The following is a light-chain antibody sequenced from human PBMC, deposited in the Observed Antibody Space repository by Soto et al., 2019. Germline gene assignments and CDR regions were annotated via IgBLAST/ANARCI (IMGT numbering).Light chain of an antibody. CDR3: MQALQTPYT. J-gene: IGKJ2*01. Sequence: DIVMTQSPLYLPVTPGEPDSISCRSSQSLLHSNGYNYLDWYLQKPGQSPQLLIYLGSNRASGVPDRFSGSGSGTDFTLKISRVEAEDVGVYYCMQALQTPYTFGQGTKLEIK. CDR2: LGS. CDR1: QSLLHSNGYNY. V-gene: IGKV2-28*01.